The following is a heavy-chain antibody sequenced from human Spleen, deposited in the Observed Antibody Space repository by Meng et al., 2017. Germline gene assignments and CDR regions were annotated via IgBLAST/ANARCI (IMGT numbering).Heavy chain of an antibody. Sequence: QVQLVQSGAEVKKPGASVKVSCKASGYTFTHYALHWVRQAPGQRLEWMGWINAGKGNIKYSQKFQGRITITGATYATTVYMELTGLTSEDTAVYFCAREEDYRNYFDNWGQGTLVTVSS. D-gene: IGHD4-11*01. CDR3: AREEDYRNYFDN. CDR1: GYTFTHYA. CDR2: INAGKGNI. V-gene: IGHV1-3*01. J-gene: IGHJ4*02.